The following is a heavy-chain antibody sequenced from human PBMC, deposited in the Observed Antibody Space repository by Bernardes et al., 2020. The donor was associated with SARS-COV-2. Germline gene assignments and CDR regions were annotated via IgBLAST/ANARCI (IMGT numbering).Heavy chain of an antibody. CDR2: IDWDDDK. V-gene: IGHV2-70*01. CDR1: GFSLSTSGMC. Sequence: SFPTLVKPTQTLTLTCTFSGFSLSTSGMCVSWIRQPPGKALEWLALIDWDDDKYYSTSLKTRLTISKDTSKNQVVLTMTNMDPVDTATYYCARIPVAVAGIGDYYYYGMDVWGQGTTVTVSS. J-gene: IGHJ6*02. CDR3: ARIPVAVAGIGDYYYYGMDV. D-gene: IGHD6-19*01.